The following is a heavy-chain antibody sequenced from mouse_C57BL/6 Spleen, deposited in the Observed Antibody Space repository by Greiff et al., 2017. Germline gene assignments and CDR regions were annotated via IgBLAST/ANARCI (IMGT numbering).Heavy chain of an antibody. CDR2: IHPNNGGT. V-gene: IGHV1-22*01. CDR1: GYTFTDYN. CDR3: AIYYNSNDYAMDD. Sequence: VHVQQPGPELVKPGASVTMSCKASGYTFTDYNMHWVQQSPGQSLEWIGSIHPNNGGTNYNQKFKGKATLTVDKPSSTAYMELRSLTSEDSAVYYCAIYYNSNDYAMDDWGQGTSVTVSS. D-gene: IGHD2-5*01. J-gene: IGHJ4*01.